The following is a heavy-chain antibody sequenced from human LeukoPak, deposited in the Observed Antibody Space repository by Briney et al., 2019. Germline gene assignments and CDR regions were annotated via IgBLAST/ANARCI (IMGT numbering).Heavy chain of an antibody. V-gene: IGHV3-43*01. Sequence: GSLRLSCAASGFNFDDYNMHWVRQAPGKGLEWVSLITWNGDSTYYADSVEGRFTISRDNSKNSLYLQMNSLRTEDTALYYCAKDRWLRGYYYYMDVWGKGTTVTVSS. D-gene: IGHD5-24*01. CDR3: AKDRWLRGYYYYMDV. J-gene: IGHJ6*03. CDR2: ITWNGDST. CDR1: GFNFDDYN.